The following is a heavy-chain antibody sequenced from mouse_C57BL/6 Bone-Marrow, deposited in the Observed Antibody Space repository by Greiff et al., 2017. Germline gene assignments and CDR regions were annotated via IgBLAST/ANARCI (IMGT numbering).Heavy chain of an antibody. Sequence: EVKLMESGGDLVKPGGSLKLSCAASGFTFSSYGMSWVRQTPDKRLEWVATISSGGSYTYYPDSVKGRFTIARDNAKNTLYLQMSSLKSEDTAMYYSARQKGAMDYWGQGTSVTVSS. CDR1: GFTFSSYG. V-gene: IGHV5-6*01. CDR3: ARQKGAMDY. J-gene: IGHJ4*01. CDR2: ISSGGSYT.